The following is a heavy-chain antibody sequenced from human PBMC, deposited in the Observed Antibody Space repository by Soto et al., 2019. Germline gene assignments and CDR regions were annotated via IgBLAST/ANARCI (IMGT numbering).Heavy chain of an antibody. CDR1: GFTFSRYG. CDR3: ARDPYDGRVGNWFES. D-gene: IGHD3-3*01. J-gene: IGHJ5*01. Sequence: EVQLVESGGGLVKPGGSLRLSCAASGFTFSRYGMNWLRQAPGKGLEWVASISSSTSYVYYADSVKGRFSTSRDNAKNILYQVMYVLRSEDTAIYYCARDPYDGRVGNWFESWGQGTLVTVSS. CDR2: ISSSTSYV. V-gene: IGHV3-21*06.